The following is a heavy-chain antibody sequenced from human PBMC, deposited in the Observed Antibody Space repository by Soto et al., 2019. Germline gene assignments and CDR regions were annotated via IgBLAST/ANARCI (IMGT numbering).Heavy chain of an antibody. Sequence: GGSLRLSCAASGFTFSGYFMTWIRQAPGRGLAWVSYISSSADAIYYADSVKGRFTISRDNPKKLLFLQMSSLRAEDTAVYYCARDRGQLVLDYWGQGALVTVSS. J-gene: IGHJ4*02. D-gene: IGHD6-6*01. CDR2: ISSSADAI. CDR3: ARDRGQLVLDY. CDR1: GFTFSGYF. V-gene: IGHV3-11*01.